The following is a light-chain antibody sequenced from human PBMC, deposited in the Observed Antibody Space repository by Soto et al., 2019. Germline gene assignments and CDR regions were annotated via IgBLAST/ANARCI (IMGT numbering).Light chain of an antibody. CDR1: SSDVGGYNY. CDR3: CSYAGSYIGV. V-gene: IGLV2-11*01. CDR2: DVT. Sequence: QSALTQPRSVSGSPGQSVTISCTGTSSDVGGYNYVSWYQHHPGKAPKVMIYDVTNRPSGVPDRFSGSKSANTASLTISGLQAEDEADYYCCSYAGSYIGVFGGGTKLTVL. J-gene: IGLJ3*02.